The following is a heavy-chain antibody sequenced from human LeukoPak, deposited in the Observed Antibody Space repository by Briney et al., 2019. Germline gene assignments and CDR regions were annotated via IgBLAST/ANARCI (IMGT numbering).Heavy chain of an antibody. CDR3: ARHRRYTTGSEEYDY. V-gene: IGHV4-39*01. CDR2: IYYSGTT. CDR1: GDSISSSSYY. J-gene: IGHJ4*02. Sequence: PSETLSLICTVSGDSISSSSYYWAWIRQPPGKGLEWIGSIYYSGTTYYNPSLKSRVTISVDTSKNQFPLKVSSVTAADTAVYYCARHRRYTTGSEEYDYWGQGNMVTVSS. D-gene: IGHD2-8*02.